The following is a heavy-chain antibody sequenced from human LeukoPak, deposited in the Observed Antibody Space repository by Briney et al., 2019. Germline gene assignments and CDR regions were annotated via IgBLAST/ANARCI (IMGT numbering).Heavy chain of an antibody. CDR3: ARAIQSHLLKGYFDY. D-gene: IGHD2-2*01. V-gene: IGHV3-53*01. J-gene: IGHJ4*02. Sequence: GGSLRLSCAPFGLTLSSNYMSWVRQAPGKGLEWVSTIYSDGTPYYADSLKGGFTISRDNSKNTLYLRMNSLRAEDTAIYYCARAIQSHLLKGYFDYWGQGALVTVSS. CDR2: IYSDGTP. CDR1: GLTLSSNY.